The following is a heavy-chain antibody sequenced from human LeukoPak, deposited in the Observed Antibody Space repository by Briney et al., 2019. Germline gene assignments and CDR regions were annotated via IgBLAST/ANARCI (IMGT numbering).Heavy chain of an antibody. CDR3: VIGVGWQPDY. Sequence: PSESLSLTCTVFGDSVIGSYFKWVRQPPGNGLEWIGPIHKIGTTNYTPYLKSRLTISADTSKNQFSLKLRSVTAADTAVYYCVIGVGWQPDYWGQGALVTVSS. CDR1: GDSVIGSY. J-gene: IGHJ4*02. V-gene: IGHV4-59*02. D-gene: IGHD2-15*01. CDR2: IHKIGTT.